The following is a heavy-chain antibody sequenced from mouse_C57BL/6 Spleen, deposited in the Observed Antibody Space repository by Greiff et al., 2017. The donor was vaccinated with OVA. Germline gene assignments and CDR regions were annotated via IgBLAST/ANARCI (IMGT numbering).Heavy chain of an antibody. CDR1: GYAFSSYW. CDR3: ARLATGTLFDY. D-gene: IGHD4-1*01. CDR2: IYPGDGDT. Sequence: QVQLKQSGAELVKPGASVKISCKASGYAFSSYWMNWVKQRPGKGLEWIGQIYPGDGDTNYNGKFKGKATLTADKSSSTAYMQLSSLTSEDSAVYFCARLATGTLFDYWGQGTTLTVSS. V-gene: IGHV1-80*01. J-gene: IGHJ2*01.